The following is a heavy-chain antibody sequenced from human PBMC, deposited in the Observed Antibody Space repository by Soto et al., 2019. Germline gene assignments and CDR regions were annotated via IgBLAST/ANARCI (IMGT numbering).Heavy chain of an antibody. J-gene: IGHJ5*02. CDR3: ARVAAGINNWFDP. CDR1: GYTFTGYY. Sequence: QVQLVQSGAEVKKPGASVKVSCKASGYTFTGYYMHWVRQAPGQGLEWMGWINPNSGGTNYAQKFQGWVTMTRDTSISKAYMELSRLRSDDTAVYYCARVAAGINNWFDPWGQGTLVTVSS. V-gene: IGHV1-2*04. D-gene: IGHD2-15*01. CDR2: INPNSGGT.